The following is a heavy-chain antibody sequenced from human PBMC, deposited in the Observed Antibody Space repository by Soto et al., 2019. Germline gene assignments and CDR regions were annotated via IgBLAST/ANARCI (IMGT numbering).Heavy chain of an antibody. D-gene: IGHD4-17*01. CDR3: ARDPMTTVSSYFDY. CDR1: GFTFSSYG. J-gene: IGHJ4*02. Sequence: GGSLRLSCAASGFTFSSYGMHWVRQAPGKGLEWVAVIWYDGSNKYYADSVKGRFTITRDNSKNTLYLQMNSLRAEDTAVYYCARDPMTTVSSYFDYWGQGTLVTVSS. V-gene: IGHV3-33*01. CDR2: IWYDGSNK.